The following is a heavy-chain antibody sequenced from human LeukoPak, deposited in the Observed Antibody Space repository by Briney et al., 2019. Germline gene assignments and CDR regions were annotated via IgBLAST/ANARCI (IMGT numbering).Heavy chain of an antibody. CDR3: AREEDTMVRGVTTISY. CDR2: ISYDGSNK. Sequence: GGSLRLSCAASGFTFSSYAMHWVRQAPGKGLEWVAVISYDGSNKYYADSVKGRFTISRDNSKNTLYLQMNSLRAEDTAVYYCAREEDTMVRGVTTISYWGQGTLVTVSS. CDR1: GFTFSSYA. V-gene: IGHV3-30*04. J-gene: IGHJ4*02. D-gene: IGHD3-10*01.